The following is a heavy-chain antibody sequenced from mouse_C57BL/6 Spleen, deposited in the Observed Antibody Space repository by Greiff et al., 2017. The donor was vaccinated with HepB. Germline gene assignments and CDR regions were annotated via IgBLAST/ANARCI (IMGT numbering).Heavy chain of an antibody. J-gene: IGHJ4*01. Sequence: DVMLVESGGGLVKPGGSLKLSCAASGFTFSDYGMHWVRQAPEKGLEWVAYISSGSSTIYYADTVKGRFTISRDNAKNTLFLQMTSLRSEDTAMYYCARRAVVVDYAMDYWGQGTSVTVSS. CDR1: GFTFSDYG. CDR3: ARRAVVVDYAMDY. V-gene: IGHV5-17*01. D-gene: IGHD1-1*01. CDR2: ISSGSSTI.